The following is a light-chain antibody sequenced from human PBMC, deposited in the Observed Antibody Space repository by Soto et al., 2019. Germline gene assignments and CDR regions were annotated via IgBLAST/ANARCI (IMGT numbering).Light chain of an antibody. V-gene: IGKV3-15*01. Sequence: EIVMTQSPATLSVSPGDRATLSCRASQSVSSDLAWYQQKPGQAPRLLIYGATTRATDILARFSGSGSGTEFTLTISSLQSEDFAVYYCQQYNNWPPWTFGQGTKVE. CDR1: QSVSSD. CDR2: GAT. J-gene: IGKJ1*01. CDR3: QQYNNWPPWT.